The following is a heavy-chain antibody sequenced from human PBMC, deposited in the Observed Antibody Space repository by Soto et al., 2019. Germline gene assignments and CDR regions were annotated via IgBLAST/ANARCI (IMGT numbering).Heavy chain of an antibody. D-gene: IGHD4-17*01. J-gene: IGHJ6*02. CDR1: GGSISSGGYS. Sequence: QLQLQESGSGLVKPSQTLSLTCAVSGGSISSGGYSWSWIRQPPGQGLEWIGYIYHSGYTYYNPSLKCRVTISVDRSKNQVSLKLTSVTAADTAVYFCARAHYGDYGYGMDVWGQGTTVTVSS. CDR3: ARAHYGDYGYGMDV. CDR2: IYHSGYT. V-gene: IGHV4-30-2*01.